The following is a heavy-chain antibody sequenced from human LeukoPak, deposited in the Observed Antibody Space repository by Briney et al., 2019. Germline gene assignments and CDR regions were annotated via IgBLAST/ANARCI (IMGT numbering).Heavy chain of an antibody. CDR1: GDSVSSNSAA. D-gene: IGHD4-11*01. V-gene: IGHV6-1*01. J-gene: IGHJ3*02. CDR2: TYYRSKWYN. CDR3: ASEGPSNAFDI. Sequence: SQTLSLTCAISGDSVSSNSAAWNWIRQPPSRGLEWLGRTYYRSKWYNDYAVSVKSRITINADTSKNQFSLQLNSVTPEDTAVYYCASEGPSNAFDIWGQGTTVTVSS.